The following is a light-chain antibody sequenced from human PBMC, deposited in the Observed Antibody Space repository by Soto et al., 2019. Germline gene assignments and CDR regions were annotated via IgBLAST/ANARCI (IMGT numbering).Light chain of an antibody. V-gene: IGKV3-20*01. CDR3: QQSGSSLWT. Sequence: EIVLTQSPGTLSLSPGERATLSCRASQSVSSSYLAWYQQKPGQAPRLLIYGASSRATGIPDRFSGSGSGTDFTLTISRLEPEDFAVYSCQQSGSSLWTFGQGTKVEIK. CDR1: QSVSSSY. CDR2: GAS. J-gene: IGKJ1*01.